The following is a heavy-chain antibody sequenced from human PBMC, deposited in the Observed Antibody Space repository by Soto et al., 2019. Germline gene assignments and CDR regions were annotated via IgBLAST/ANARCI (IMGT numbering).Heavy chain of an antibody. CDR2: INTNNGGT. D-gene: IGHD3-10*01. CDR3: TRVGGPFDD. J-gene: IGHJ4*02. V-gene: IGHV1-2*02. CDR1: GYIFTAYY. Sequence: QEHLVQSGAEVRKPGASVKVSFKASGYIFTAYYMHWVRQPPGKGLEWMGRINTNNGGTDYEQKFQGRVIMPRDTAINPADMELNSLKSEDTAMYYCTRVGGPFDDWGQGTLLTVSS.